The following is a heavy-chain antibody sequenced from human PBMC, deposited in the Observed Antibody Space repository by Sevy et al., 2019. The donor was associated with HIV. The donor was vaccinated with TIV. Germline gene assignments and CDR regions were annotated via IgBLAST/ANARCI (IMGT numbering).Heavy chain of an antibody. D-gene: IGHD1-20*01. CDR2: ISGSGGST. V-gene: IGHV3-23*01. CDR3: TKLLYNSPLGYFDY. J-gene: IGHJ4*02. CDR1: GFTFSRNA. Sequence: GGSLRLSCVASGFTFSRNAMSWVRQAPGKGLEWVSVISGSGGSTYHADSVKGRFTISRDNSKNTLYLQMNNLRAEDTAVYYCTKLLYNSPLGYFDYWGQGTLVTVSS.